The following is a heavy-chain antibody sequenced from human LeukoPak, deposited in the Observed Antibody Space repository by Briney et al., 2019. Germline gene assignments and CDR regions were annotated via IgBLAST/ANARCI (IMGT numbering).Heavy chain of an antibody. V-gene: IGHV4-59*13. CDR3: ARVAGYCAGTTCYAFYFDY. Sequence: SETLSLTCTVSGGSITDYYWSWIRQPPGKGLEWIGYIYYNGNTNNNPSLKNRVTISIDPSKTQLSLNLRSVTAADTAVYYCARVAGYCAGTTCYAFYFDYWGQGALVTVSS. J-gene: IGHJ4*02. CDR2: IYYNGNT. CDR1: GGSITDYY. D-gene: IGHD2-2*01.